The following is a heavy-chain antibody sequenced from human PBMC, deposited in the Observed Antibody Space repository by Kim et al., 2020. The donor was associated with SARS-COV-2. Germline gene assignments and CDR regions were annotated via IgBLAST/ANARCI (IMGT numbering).Heavy chain of an antibody. CDR3: ARSRDTSGYYRGMDV. CDR2: IYYSGTT. J-gene: IGHJ6*02. CDR1: GGFVSSDDYY. V-gene: IGHV4-61*08. Sequence: SETLSLTCTVSGGFVSSDDYYWTWIRQPPGKGLEWIGNIYYSGTTNYNPSLKSRVTISVDTSKNQFSLKLSSLTAADTATYYCARSRDTSGYYRGMDVWGQGTTVTVS. D-gene: IGHD3-22*01.